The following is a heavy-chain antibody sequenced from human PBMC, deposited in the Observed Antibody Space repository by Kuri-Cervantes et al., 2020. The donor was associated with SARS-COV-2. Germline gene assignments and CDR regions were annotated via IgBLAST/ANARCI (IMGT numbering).Heavy chain of an antibody. J-gene: IGHJ4*02. D-gene: IGHD6-19*01. CDR2: IKQDGSEK. V-gene: IGHV3-7*01. CDR1: GFTFSSYW. Sequence: GGSLRLSCAASGFTFSSYWVSWVRQAPGKGLEWVANIKQDGSEKYYVDSVKGRFTISRDNAKNSLYLQMNSLRAEDTAVYYCAKGMAVATGYFDYWGQGTLVTVSS. CDR3: AKGMAVATGYFDY.